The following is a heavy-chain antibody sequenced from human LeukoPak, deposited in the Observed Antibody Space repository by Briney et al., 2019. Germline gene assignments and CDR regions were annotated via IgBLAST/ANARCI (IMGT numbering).Heavy chain of an antibody. V-gene: IGHV4-4*07. CDR1: GGSISSYY. J-gene: IGHJ1*01. Sequence: WETLSLTCTVSGGSISSYYWNWIRQPAGKGLEWSGRIYISGSPKYNPSLKSRVTTSVDTSKNQFSLRLSSVTAADTAVYYCARAAGHCNSTICYPEYFQHWGQGTLVTVSS. CDR2: IYISGSP. D-gene: IGHD2-2*01. CDR3: ARAAGHCNSTICYPEYFQH.